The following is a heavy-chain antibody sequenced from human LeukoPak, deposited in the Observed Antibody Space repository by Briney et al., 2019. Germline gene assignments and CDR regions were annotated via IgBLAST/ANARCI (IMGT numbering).Heavy chain of an antibody. Sequence: SETLSLTRTVSRGSISNADYYWSWIRQHPGKGLEWIGYIYYSGSTYYNPSLKSRVTISVDTSKNQFSLKLSSVTAADTAVYYCASSYYYVFDEWGQGSLVTVSS. V-gene: IGHV4-31*03. CDR1: RGSISNADYY. D-gene: IGHD3-10*02. CDR3: ASSYYYVFDE. CDR2: IYYSGST. J-gene: IGHJ4*02.